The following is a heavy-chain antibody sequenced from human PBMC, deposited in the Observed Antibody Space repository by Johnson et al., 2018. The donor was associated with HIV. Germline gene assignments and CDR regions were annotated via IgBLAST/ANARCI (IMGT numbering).Heavy chain of an antibody. CDR2: ISWDGGNS. V-gene: IGHV3-43D*03. CDR1: GFTFADYA. CDR3: ASLHAFDI. Sequence: VQLVESGGVVVQPGGSLRLSCAASGFTFADYAMHWVRQAPGKGLEWVSLISWDGGNSYYIDSVKGRFTISRDNSKKSLYLQMNSLRAEDTAVYYCASLHAFDIWGQGTMVTVSS. D-gene: IGHD3-10*01. J-gene: IGHJ3*02.